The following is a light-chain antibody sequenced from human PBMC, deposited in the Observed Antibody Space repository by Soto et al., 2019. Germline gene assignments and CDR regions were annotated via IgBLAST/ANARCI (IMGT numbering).Light chain of an antibody. V-gene: IGLV4-60*02. CDR2: LEGSGSY. Sequence: QSVLTQSSSASASLGSSVKLTCTLSSGHSSYIIAWHQQQPGKAPRYLMKLEGSGSYNKGSGVPDRFSGSSSGADRYLTISNLQFEDEADYYCETWDSNTHTGFGGGTKVTVL. CDR3: ETWDSNTHTG. CDR1: SGHSSYI. J-gene: IGLJ3*02.